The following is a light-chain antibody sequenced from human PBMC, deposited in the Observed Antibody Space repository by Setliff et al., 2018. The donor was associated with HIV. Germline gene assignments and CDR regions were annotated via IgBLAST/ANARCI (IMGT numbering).Light chain of an antibody. Sequence: LTQPPSVSGAPGQRVTISCTGSSSNIGAAYDVHWYRQFPGTAPKLLIYGNINRPSGVPDRFSGSKSGTSGSLTITGLQAEDEADYYCQSYDSSLSAHVFGTGTKVTVL. J-gene: IGLJ1*01. V-gene: IGLV1-40*01. CDR1: SSNIGAAYD. CDR3: QSYDSSLSAHV. CDR2: GNI.